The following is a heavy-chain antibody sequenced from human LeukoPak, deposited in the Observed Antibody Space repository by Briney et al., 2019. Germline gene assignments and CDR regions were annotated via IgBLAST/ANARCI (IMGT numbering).Heavy chain of an antibody. Sequence: PSETLSLTCAVYGGSFSGYYWSWIRQPPGKGLEWIGEINHSGSTNYNPSLKSRVTISVDTSKNQFSLKLSSVTAADTAVYYCARRGYCSSTSCHRRYFQHWGQGTLVTVS. J-gene: IGHJ1*01. D-gene: IGHD2-2*02. CDR1: GGSFSGYY. CDR3: ARRGYCSSTSCHRRYFQH. CDR2: INHSGST. V-gene: IGHV4-34*01.